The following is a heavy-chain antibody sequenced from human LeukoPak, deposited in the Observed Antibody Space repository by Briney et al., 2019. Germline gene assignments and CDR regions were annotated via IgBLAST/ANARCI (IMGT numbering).Heavy chain of an antibody. D-gene: IGHD2-15*01. CDR1: EFTFSHYG. J-gene: IGHJ3*02. CDR3: AREADCTDGSCYRGAFDI. V-gene: IGHV3-33*08. Sequence: GRSLRLSCVASEFTFSHYGMHWVRQAPGKGLEWVAVIWYDGGNRYYADSVKGRFTISRDTSEDTLFLQMNSLRAEDTAVYYCAREADCTDGSCYRGAFDIWGHGTMITVSS. CDR2: IWYDGGNR.